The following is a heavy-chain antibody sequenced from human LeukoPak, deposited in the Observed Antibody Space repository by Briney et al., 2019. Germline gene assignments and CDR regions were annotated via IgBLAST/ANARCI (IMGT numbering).Heavy chain of an antibody. CDR2: ISYDGSNK. J-gene: IGHJ4*02. D-gene: IGHD5-18*01. V-gene: IGHV3-30-3*01. CDR3: ARDLGGKQLWDIDY. CDR1: GFTFSSYA. Sequence: GGSLRLSCAASGFTFSSYAMHWVRQAPGKGLEWVAVISYDGSNKYYADSVKGRFTISRDNSKNTLYLQMNSLRAEDTAVYYCARDLGGKQLWDIDYWGQGTLVTVSS.